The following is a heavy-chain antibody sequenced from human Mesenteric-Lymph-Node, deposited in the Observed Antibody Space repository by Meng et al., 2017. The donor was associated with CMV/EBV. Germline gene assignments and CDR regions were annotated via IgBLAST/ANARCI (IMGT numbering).Heavy chain of an antibody. CDR3: ARDRFMGSSWSGYYYGMDV. Sequence: SETLSLTCTVSGGSISSYYWSWIRQPPGKGLVWIGYIYYSGSTNYNPSLKSRVTISVDTSKNQFSLKLSSVTAADTAVYYCARDRFMGSSWSGYYYGMDVWGQGTTVTVSS. D-gene: IGHD6-13*01. J-gene: IGHJ6*02. V-gene: IGHV4-59*01. CDR1: GGSISSYY. CDR2: IYYSGST.